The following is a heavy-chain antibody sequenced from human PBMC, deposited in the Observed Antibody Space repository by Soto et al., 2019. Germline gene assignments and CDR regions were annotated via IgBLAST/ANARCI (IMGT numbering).Heavy chain of an antibody. V-gene: IGHV3-33*01. D-gene: IGHD6-13*01. J-gene: IGHJ3*02. CDR1: GFTFSSYG. CDR3: AREGVSSSWPPGYIAFDI. CDR2: IWYDGSNK. Sequence: GGSLRLSCAASGFTFSSYGMHWVRQAPGKGLEWVAVIWYDGSNKYYADSVKGRFTISRDNSKNTLYLQMNSLRAEDTAVYYCAREGVSSSWPPGYIAFDIWGQGTMVTVSS.